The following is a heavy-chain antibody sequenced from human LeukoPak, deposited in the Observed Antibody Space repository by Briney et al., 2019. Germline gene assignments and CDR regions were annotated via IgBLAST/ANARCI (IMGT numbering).Heavy chain of an antibody. CDR1: GDSISTSNSY. V-gene: IGHV4-39*07. CDR2: IYYSGNT. CDR3: ARDAYYYGGSGYFRFDY. J-gene: IGHJ4*02. Sequence: SETLSLTCSVSGDSISTSNSYWGWIRQPPGKGLEWIGSIYYSGNTYYNPSLKSRVTISVDTSKNQFSLKLSSVTAADTAVYYCARDAYYYGGSGYFRFDYWGQGTLVTVSS. D-gene: IGHD3-22*01.